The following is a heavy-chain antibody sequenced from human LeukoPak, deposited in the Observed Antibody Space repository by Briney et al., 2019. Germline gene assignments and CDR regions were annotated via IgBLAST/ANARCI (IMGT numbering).Heavy chain of an antibody. V-gene: IGHV1-18*01. CDR2: ISAYNGNT. J-gene: IGHJ4*02. CDR3: ARAPPYYYGSGSYYFRLDY. CDR1: GYTFTSYG. Sequence: VASVKVSCKASGYTFTSYGISWVRQAPGQGLEWMGWISAYNGNTNYAQKLQGRVTMTTDTSTSTAYMELRSLRSDDTAVYYCARAPPYYYGSGSYYFRLDYWGQGTLVTVSS. D-gene: IGHD3-10*01.